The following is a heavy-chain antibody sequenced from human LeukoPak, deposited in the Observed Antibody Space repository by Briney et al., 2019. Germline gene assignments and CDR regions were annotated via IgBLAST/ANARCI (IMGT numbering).Heavy chain of an antibody. CDR1: GYTFSSYG. CDR3: ARAVTTDGDY. Sequence: GASVKVSCKASGYTFSSYGISWVRQAPGQGLEWMGWISAYKGNTNYAQKLQGRVTMTRDTFISTAYMELSRLRSDDTAVYYCARAVTTDGDYWGQGTLVTVSS. J-gene: IGHJ4*02. D-gene: IGHD4-17*01. CDR2: ISAYKGNT. V-gene: IGHV1-18*01.